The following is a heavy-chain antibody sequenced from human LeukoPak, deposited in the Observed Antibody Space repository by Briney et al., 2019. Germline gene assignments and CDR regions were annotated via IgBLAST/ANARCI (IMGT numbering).Heavy chain of an antibody. J-gene: IGHJ4*02. D-gene: IGHD1-26*01. CDR1: GFTFSSYA. CDR3: AKSRGESRGASNY. CDR2: ISESGANT. Sequence: GGSLRLSCAASGFTFSSYAMSWVRQAPGKGLEWVSTISESGANTYYADSVKGRFTISRDSSKNTLYLQMNSLRAEDTAVYYCAKSRGESRGASNYWGQGTLVTVSS. V-gene: IGHV3-23*01.